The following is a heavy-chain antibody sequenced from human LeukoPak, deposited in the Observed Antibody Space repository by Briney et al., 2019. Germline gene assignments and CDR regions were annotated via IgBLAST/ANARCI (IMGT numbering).Heavy chain of an antibody. D-gene: IGHD1-14*01. CDR3: ARNQGSDLDY. J-gene: IGHJ4*02. Sequence: PGGSLRLSCAASGFTFSSYWTHWVRQAPGKGLVWVSRINSDGSTTTYADSVKGRFTIPRDNAKNTLYLQMNSLRAEDTAVYYCARNQGSDLDYWGQGTLVTVSS. V-gene: IGHV3-74*01. CDR1: GFTFSSYW. CDR2: INSDGSTT.